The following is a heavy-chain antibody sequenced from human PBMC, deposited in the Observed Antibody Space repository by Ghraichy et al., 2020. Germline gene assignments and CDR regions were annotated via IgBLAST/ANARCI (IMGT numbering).Heavy chain of an antibody. CDR2: IWYDGSNK. CDR3: ARMDQWELLPNFDY. V-gene: IGHV3-33*01. D-gene: IGHD1-26*01. CDR1: GFTFSSYG. J-gene: IGHJ4*02. Sequence: GGSLRLSCAASGFTFSSYGMHGVRQAPGKGLEWVAVIWYDGSNKYYADSVKGRFTISRDNSKNTLYLQMNSLRAEDTAVYYCARMDQWELLPNFDYWGQGTLVTVSS.